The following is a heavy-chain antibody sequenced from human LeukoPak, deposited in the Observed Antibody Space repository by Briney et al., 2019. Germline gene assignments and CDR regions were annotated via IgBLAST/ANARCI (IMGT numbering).Heavy chain of an antibody. Sequence: GGSLRLSCAASGFTFSSYAMSWVRQAPGKGLEWGSAISGSGGSTYYADSVKGRFTISRDNYKNTLYLQMNSLRAEDTAVYYCAKDPDYYDSSGYHYFDYWGQGTLVTVSS. CDR1: GFTFSSYA. CDR3: AKDPDYYDSSGYHYFDY. J-gene: IGHJ4*02. V-gene: IGHV3-23*01. D-gene: IGHD3-22*01. CDR2: ISGSGGST.